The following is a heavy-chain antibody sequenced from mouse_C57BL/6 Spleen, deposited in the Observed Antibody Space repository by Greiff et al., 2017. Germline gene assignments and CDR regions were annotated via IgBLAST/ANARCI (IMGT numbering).Heavy chain of an antibody. Sequence: EVQLQESGPELVKPGASVKISCKASGYSFTGYYMNWVKQSPEKSLEWIGEINPSTGGTTYNQKFKAKATLTVDKSSSTAYMQLKSLTSEDSAVYYCARSVYYSKNWGQGTLVTVSA. CDR2: INPSTGGT. CDR1: GYSFTGYY. CDR3: ARSVYYSKN. D-gene: IGHD2-5*01. J-gene: IGHJ3*01. V-gene: IGHV1-42*01.